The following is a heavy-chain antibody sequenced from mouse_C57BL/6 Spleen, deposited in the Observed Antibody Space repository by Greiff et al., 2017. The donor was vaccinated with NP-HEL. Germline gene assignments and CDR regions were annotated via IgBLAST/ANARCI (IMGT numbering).Heavy chain of an antibody. D-gene: IGHD6-5*01. CDR1: GYAFSSSW. CDR2: IYPGDGDT. Sequence: VKLQESGPELVKPGASVKISCKASGYAFSSSWMNWVKQRPGKGLEWIGRIYPGDGDTNYNGKFKGKATLTADKSSSTAYMQLSSLTSEDSAVYFCAPYDYDAMDYWGQGTSVTVSS. J-gene: IGHJ4*01. CDR3: APYDYDAMDY. V-gene: IGHV1-82*01.